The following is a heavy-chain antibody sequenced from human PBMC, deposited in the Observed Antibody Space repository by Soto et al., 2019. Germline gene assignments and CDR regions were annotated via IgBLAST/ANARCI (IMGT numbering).Heavy chain of an antibody. CDR2: IYYSGST. J-gene: IGHJ4*02. CDR1: GGSISSSSYY. Sequence: SETLSLTCTVSGGSISSSSYYWGWIRQPPGKGLEWIGSIYYSGSTYYNPSLKSRVTISVDTSKNQFSLKLSSVTAADTAVYYCHVNIVAMAFDYWGQGTLVTVSS. V-gene: IGHV4-39*01. CDR3: HVNIVAMAFDY. D-gene: IGHD5-12*01.